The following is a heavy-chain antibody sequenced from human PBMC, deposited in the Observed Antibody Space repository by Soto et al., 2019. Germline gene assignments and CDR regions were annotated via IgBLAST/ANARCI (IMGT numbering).Heavy chain of an antibody. CDR2: IRPNSGNT. J-gene: IGHJ4*02. CDR3: AREPNESFYFDY. D-gene: IGHD3-16*01. CDR1: GYSFTNFY. V-gene: IGHV1-46*01. Sequence: QVHLVQSGAEVKTPGASVTISCKASGYSFTNFYIHWMRQAPGQGLEWLGIIRPNSGNTQYSQTFQGRVTMTRDASTSTVYMELTSLTSEDAAVYYRAREPNESFYFDYWGQGTQVTVSS.